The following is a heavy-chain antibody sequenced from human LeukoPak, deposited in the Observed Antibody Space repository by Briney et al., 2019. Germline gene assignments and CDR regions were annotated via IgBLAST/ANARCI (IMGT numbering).Heavy chain of an antibody. D-gene: IGHD3-22*01. CDR3: ARVSWYYYDSSGYSDFDY. V-gene: IGHV1-18*01. J-gene: IGHJ4*02. CDR1: GYTFTSYG. CDR2: ISAYNGNT. Sequence: ASVKVSCKASGYTFTSYGISWVRQAPGQGLEWMGWISAYNGNTNYAQKLQGRVTMTTDTSTSTAYMELRSLRSDDTAVYYCARVSWYYYDSSGYSDFDYWGQGTLVTVSS.